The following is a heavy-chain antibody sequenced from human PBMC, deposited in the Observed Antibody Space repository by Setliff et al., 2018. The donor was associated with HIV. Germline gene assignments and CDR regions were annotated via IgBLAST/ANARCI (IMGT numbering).Heavy chain of an antibody. CDR3: ATVRGYYYYSSGQEYFQH. CDR1: GYTHTELS. Sequence: ASVKVSCKVSGYTHTELSIHWVRQAPGKGLEWMVGFDPEDVETVYAQKFQVRVTMTEDTSTDTAYMALSSLRSEDTAVYYCATVRGYYYYSSGQEYFQHWGQGTLVTVS. D-gene: IGHD3-22*01. J-gene: IGHJ1*01. V-gene: IGHV1-24*01. CDR2: FDPEDVET.